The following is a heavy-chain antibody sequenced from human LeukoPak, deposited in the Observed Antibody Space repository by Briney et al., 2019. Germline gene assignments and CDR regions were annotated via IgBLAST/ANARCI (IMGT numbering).Heavy chain of an antibody. Sequence: GGSLTLSCAASGFTFSSYSMNGVRQAPGQGLEWVGRIKSKTDGGTTDYAAPVKGRFTISRDDSKNTLDLQMNSLKTEDTAVYYCTTMNYGSGRRYWGQGTLVTVSS. CDR1: GFTFSSYS. J-gene: IGHJ4*02. CDR2: IKSKTDGGTT. V-gene: IGHV3-15*01. CDR3: TTMNYGSGRRY. D-gene: IGHD3-10*01.